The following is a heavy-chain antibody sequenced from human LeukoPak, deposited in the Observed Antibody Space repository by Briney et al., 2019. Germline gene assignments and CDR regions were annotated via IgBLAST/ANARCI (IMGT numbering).Heavy chain of an antibody. Sequence: GGSLRLSCAASGFTFSSYEMNWVRQAPGKGLEWVANVKQDGGEKHYIESVKGRFIISRDNAENSIYLQMNSLRVEDTAVYYCARDGPLRSPTSGWFDPWGRGTLVTVSS. J-gene: IGHJ5*02. CDR3: ARDGPLRSPTSGWFDP. CDR1: GFTFSSYE. V-gene: IGHV3-7*01. D-gene: IGHD2-15*01. CDR2: VKQDGGEK.